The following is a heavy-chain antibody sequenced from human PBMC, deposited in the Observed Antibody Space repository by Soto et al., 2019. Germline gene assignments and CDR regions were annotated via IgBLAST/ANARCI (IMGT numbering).Heavy chain of an antibody. J-gene: IGHJ4*01. D-gene: IGHD6-19*01. CDR3: AREAVAGTFDY. CDR2: VYYSGST. CDR1: VGSISSGGYY. V-gene: IGHV4-31*03. Sequence: SETMSLSCTFCVGSISSGGYYWSWIRQHPGKGLGWIGYVYYSGSTYHNPSLERRVTIPVHTSRNQFSLKRSSMPAAHTAVYYSAREAVAGTFDYWGNGTLVPVSS.